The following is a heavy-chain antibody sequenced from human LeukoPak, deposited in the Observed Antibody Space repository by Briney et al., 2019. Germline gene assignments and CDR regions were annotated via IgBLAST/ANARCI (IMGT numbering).Heavy chain of an antibody. D-gene: IGHD6-13*01. Sequence: GGSLRLSCAASGFTFDDYAMHWVRQAPGKGLEWVSGISWNSGSIGYADSVKGRFTISRDNAKNSLYLQMNSLRDEDTALYYCAKDRGYIAAAGTEDWGQGTLVTVSS. CDR3: AKDRGYIAAAGTED. CDR1: GFTFDDYA. J-gene: IGHJ4*02. V-gene: IGHV3-9*01. CDR2: ISWNSGSI.